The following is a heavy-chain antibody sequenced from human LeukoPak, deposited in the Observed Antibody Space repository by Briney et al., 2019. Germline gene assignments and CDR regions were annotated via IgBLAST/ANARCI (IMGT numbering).Heavy chain of an antibody. CDR2: INHSGST. Sequence: SETLSLTWAVYGASFSGYYWSWIRQPPGKGLDWLGEINHSGSTNYSPSLKSRVTISVDTSKNQFSLKLSSVTAADTAVYYCARAPSMVRGVPTDYWGQGTLVTVSS. CDR3: ARAPSMVRGVPTDY. J-gene: IGHJ4*02. D-gene: IGHD3-10*01. V-gene: IGHV4-34*01. CDR1: GASFSGYY.